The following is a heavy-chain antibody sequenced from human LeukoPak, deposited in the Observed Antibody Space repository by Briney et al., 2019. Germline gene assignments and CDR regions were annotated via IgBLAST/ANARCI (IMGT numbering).Heavy chain of an antibody. J-gene: IGHJ4*02. D-gene: IGHD4-17*01. V-gene: IGHV3-66*02. CDR3: ASAAATMTNLRLVDY. Sequence: GGSLRLSCAASEFTVSRNYMRWVRQAPGKGLEWVSVIYSGGSTYYADSVKGRFTISRDNSMNTLYLQMNSLNTEDTAVYYCASAAATMTNLRLVDYWGQGTLVTVSS. CDR2: IYSGGST. CDR1: EFTVSRNY.